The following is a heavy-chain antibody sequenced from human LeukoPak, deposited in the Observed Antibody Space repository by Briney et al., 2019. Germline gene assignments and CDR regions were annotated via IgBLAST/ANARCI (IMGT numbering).Heavy chain of an antibody. J-gene: IGHJ6*03. V-gene: IGHV4-4*07. Sequence: PSETLSLTCAVYGGSFSGYYWSWIRQPAGKGLEWIGRIYTSGSTNYNPSLKSRVTISVDTSKNQFSLKLSSVTAADTAVYYCARDRNRGPGYYYYYYMDVWGKGTTVTISS. CDR2: IYTSGST. D-gene: IGHD1-14*01. CDR3: ARDRNRGPGYYYYYYMDV. CDR1: GGSFSGYY.